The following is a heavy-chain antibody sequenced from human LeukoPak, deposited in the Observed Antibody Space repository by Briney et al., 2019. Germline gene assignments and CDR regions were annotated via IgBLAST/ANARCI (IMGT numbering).Heavy chain of an antibody. V-gene: IGHV3-43*02. CDR2: ISGDGAST. J-gene: IGHJ4*02. CDR3: AKDDSYGVFDY. D-gene: IGHD4-17*01. Sequence: PGGSLRLSCAASGFSFSSYGMHWVRQAPGKGLEWVSLISGDGASTYYADSVEGRFTISRANSKNSLYLQMNSLRTEDTALYYCAKDDSYGVFDYWGQGTLVTVSS. CDR1: GFSFSSYG.